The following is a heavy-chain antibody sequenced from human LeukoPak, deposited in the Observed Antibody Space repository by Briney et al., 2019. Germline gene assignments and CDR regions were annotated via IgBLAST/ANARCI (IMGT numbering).Heavy chain of an antibody. CDR3: AKDLEYYGSGSYYLGGDY. CDR1: GFTFSSYG. V-gene: IGHV3-30*02. D-gene: IGHD3-10*01. Sequence: QPGGSLRLSCAASGFTFSSYGMHWVRQAPGKGLEWVAFIRYDGSNKYYADSVKGRFTISRDNSKNTLYLQMNSLRAEDTAVYYCAKDLEYYGSGSYYLGGDYWGQGTLVTVSS. J-gene: IGHJ4*02. CDR2: IRYDGSNK.